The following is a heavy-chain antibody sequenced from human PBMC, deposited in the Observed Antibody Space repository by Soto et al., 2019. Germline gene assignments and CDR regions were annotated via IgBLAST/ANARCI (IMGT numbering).Heavy chain of an antibody. J-gene: IGHJ4*02. CDR1: GFTFSSYA. V-gene: IGHV3-23*01. CDR3: AKSVSVPHSSSDY. D-gene: IGHD6-6*01. CDR2: LSGSGGST. Sequence: EMQLLESGGGLVQPGGSLRLSCAASGFTFSSYAMSWVRQAPGKGLEWVSTLSGSGGSTYYAGSVKGRFTISRDNSKNTLYLQMNSLRAEDTAVYYCAKSVSVPHSSSDYWGQGTLVTVSS.